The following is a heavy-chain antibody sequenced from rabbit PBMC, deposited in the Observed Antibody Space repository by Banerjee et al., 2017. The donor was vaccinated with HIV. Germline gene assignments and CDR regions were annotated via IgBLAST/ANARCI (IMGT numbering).Heavy chain of an antibody. D-gene: IGHD6-1*01. CDR2: IVPIFGVT. V-gene: IGHV1S7*01. CDR3: VREAGYGGYGDANL. Sequence: QELVESGGGLVQPGGSLKLSCKASRFDFSTYSMSWVRQAPGKGLEWIGYIVPIFGVTYYANWVNGRFTISSHNAQNTLYPQLNSLTAADTATYFCVREAGYGGYGDANLWGQGTLVTVS. CDR1: RFDFSTYS. J-gene: IGHJ4*01.